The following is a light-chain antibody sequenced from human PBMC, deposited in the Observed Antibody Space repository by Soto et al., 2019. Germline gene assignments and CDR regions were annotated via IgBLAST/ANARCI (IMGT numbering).Light chain of an antibody. CDR3: CSYAGSYSYV. Sequence: QSVLTQPRSVSGSPGQSVTISCTGTSSDVGGYNYVSWYQQHPGKAPKLMIYDVSKWPSGVPDRFSGSKSGNTASLTISGLQAEDEADYYCCSYAGSYSYVFGTGTKLIVL. J-gene: IGLJ1*01. CDR1: SSDVGGYNY. CDR2: DVS. V-gene: IGLV2-11*01.